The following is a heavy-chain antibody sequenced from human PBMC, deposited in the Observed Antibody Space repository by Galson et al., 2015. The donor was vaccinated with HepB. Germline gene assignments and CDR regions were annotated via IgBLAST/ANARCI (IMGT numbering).Heavy chain of an antibody. CDR1: GYTFTTYA. V-gene: IGHV7-4-1*02. J-gene: IGHJ4*02. Sequence: SVKVSCKASGYTFTTYAMNWVRQAPGQGLEWMGWINTNTRNPTYAQGFTGRFAFSLDTSVSTAYLQISSLKAEDTAVYYCARGGVGVSGLDNFDYWGQGSLVAVSS. CDR2: INTNTRNP. D-gene: IGHD3-10*01. CDR3: ARGGVGVSGLDNFDY.